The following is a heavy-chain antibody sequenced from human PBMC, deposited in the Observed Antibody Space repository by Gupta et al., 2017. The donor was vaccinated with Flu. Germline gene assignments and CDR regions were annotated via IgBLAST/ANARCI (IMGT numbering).Heavy chain of an antibody. J-gene: IGHJ6*02. CDR2: ISGSGGST. Sequence: EVQLLEYGGGLVQPGGCLRLSCAASGFSFSSYALSWVRQAPGKGLEWVSAISGSGGSTYYADSVKGRFTISRDNSKNTLYLQMNSLRAEDTAVYYCAKDGDDSSGYYFSNYYGMDVWGQGTTVTVSS. D-gene: IGHD3-22*01. CDR3: AKDGDDSSGYYFSNYYGMDV. V-gene: IGHV3-23*01. CDR1: GFSFSSYA.